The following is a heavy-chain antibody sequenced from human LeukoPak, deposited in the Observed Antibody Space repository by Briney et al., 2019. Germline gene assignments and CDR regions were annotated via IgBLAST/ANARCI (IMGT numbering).Heavy chain of an antibody. V-gene: IGHV4-39*02. D-gene: IGHD2-15*01. CDR3: ARERCSGGSCYSNWFDP. Sequence: SETLSLTCTVSGGSISSSSYYWGWIRQPPGKGLEWIGSIYYSGSTYYNPSLKSRDTISVDTSKNQFSLKLSSVTAADTAVYYCARERCSGGSCYSNWFDPWGQGTLVTVSS. J-gene: IGHJ5*02. CDR1: GGSISSSSYY. CDR2: IYYSGST.